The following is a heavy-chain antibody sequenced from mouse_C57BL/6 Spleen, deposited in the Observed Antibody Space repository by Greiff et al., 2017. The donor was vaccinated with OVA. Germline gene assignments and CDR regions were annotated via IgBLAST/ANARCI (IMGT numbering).Heavy chain of an antibody. CDR3: ARGYGSSGTY. CDR1: GYAFSSSW. D-gene: IGHD1-1*01. V-gene: IGHV1-82*01. Sequence: QVQLQQSGPELVKPGASVKISCKASGYAFSSSWMNWVKQRPGKGLEWIGRIYPGDGDTNYNGKFKGKATLTADKSSSTAYMQLSSLTSEDSAVYFCARGYGSSGTYWGQGTTLTVSS. J-gene: IGHJ2*01. CDR2: IYPGDGDT.